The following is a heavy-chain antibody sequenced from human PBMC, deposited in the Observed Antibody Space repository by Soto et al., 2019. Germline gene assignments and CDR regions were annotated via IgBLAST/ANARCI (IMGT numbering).Heavy chain of an antibody. V-gene: IGHV3-30-3*01. CDR3: ARGYGDYGYYYYCGMDV. J-gene: IGHJ6*02. Sequence: QVQLVESGGGVVQPGRSLRLSCAASGFTFSSYAMHWVRQAPGKGLEWVAVISYDGSNKYYADSVKGRFTISRDNSKNTLYLQMNSLRAEDTAVYYCARGYGDYGYYYYCGMDVWGQGTTVTVSS. CDR1: GFTFSSYA. D-gene: IGHD4-17*01. CDR2: ISYDGSNK.